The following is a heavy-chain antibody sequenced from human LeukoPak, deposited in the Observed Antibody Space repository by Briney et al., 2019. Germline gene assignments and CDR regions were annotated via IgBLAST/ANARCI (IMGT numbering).Heavy chain of an antibody. Sequence: PSETLSLTCTVSGGSISTYYWSWIRQPPGKGLVWIGYIYYSGSTNYNPSLNSRVTISVDTSKNQFSLKLRSVTTADTAVYYCAREDWYFDLWGRGTLVTVSS. V-gene: IGHV4-59*01. CDR1: GGSISTYY. CDR2: IYYSGST. CDR3: AREDWYFDL. J-gene: IGHJ2*01.